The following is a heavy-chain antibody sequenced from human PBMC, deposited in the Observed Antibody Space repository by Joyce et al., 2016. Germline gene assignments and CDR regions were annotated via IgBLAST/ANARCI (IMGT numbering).Heavy chain of an antibody. CDR3: AHSRYASGSYPDYSFYGYMDV. Sequence: LTCNFTGFSLDTRGVSVGWVRQPPGKALEWLALIYWDNDKRYSPSLQSRLTIAKDTSKNQVVLTMTNLDPVDTATYYCAHSRYASGSYPDYSFYGYMDVWGKGTTVTVSS. J-gene: IGHJ6*03. V-gene: IGHV2-5*02. D-gene: IGHD3-10*01. CDR2: IYWDNDK. CDR1: GFSLDTRGVS.